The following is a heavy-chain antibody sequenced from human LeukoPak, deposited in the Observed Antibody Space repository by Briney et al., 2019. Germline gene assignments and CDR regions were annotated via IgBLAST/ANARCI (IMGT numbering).Heavy chain of an antibody. CDR3: AREQYITMVRGVISY. V-gene: IGHV7-4-1*01. D-gene: IGHD3-10*01. CDR2: INTNTGNP. J-gene: IGHJ4*02. CDR1: GYTFTSYA. Sequence: ASVKVSCKASGYTFTSYAMNWVRQAPGQGLEWMGWINTNTGNPTYAQGFTGRFVFSLDTSVSTAYLQICSLKAEDTAVYYCAREQYITMVRGVISYWGQGTLVTVSS.